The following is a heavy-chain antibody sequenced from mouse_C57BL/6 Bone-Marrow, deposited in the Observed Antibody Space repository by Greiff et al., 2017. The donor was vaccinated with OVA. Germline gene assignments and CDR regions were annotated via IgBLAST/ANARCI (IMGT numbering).Heavy chain of an antibody. V-gene: IGHV6-3*01. CDR2: IRLKSDNYAT. D-gene: IGHD1-1*01. Sequence: EVQRVESGGGLVQPGGSMKLSCVASGFTFSNYWMNWVRQSPEKGLEWVAQIRLKSDNYATHYAESVKGRFTISRDDSKSSVYLQMNNLRAEDTGNYYCTPTTVEFAYWGQGTLVTVSA. J-gene: IGHJ3*01. CDR3: TPTTVEFAY. CDR1: GFTFSNYW.